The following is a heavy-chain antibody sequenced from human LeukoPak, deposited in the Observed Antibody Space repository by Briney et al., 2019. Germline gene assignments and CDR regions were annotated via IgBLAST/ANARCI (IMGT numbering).Heavy chain of an antibody. CDR2: IYYSGST. V-gene: IGHV4-39*01. CDR3: ARRKSDIVVVPAAIWFDP. D-gene: IGHD2-2*01. J-gene: IGHJ5*02. Sequence: PSETLSLTCTVSGGSISSSSYYWGWIRQPPGKGLEWIGRIYYSGSTYYNPSPKSRVTISVDTSKTQFSLKLSSVTAAATAVYYCARRKSDIVVVPAAIWFDPWGQGTLVTVSS. CDR1: GGSISSSSYY.